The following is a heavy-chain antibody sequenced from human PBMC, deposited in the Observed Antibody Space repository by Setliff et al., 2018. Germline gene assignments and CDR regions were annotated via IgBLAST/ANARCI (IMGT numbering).Heavy chain of an antibody. CDR2: IIPILGIA. D-gene: IGHD2-2*03. J-gene: IGHJ6*02. CDR3: AKVRLDNVAYYYYYGMDV. V-gene: IGHV1-69*16. Sequence: GASVKVSCKASGGTFSSYTISWVRQAPGQGLEWMGRIIPILGIANYTQKFQGRVTITTDESTSTAYMELSSLRSEDTAVYYCAKVRLDNVAYYYYYGMDVWGQGTTVTVSS. CDR1: GGTFSSYT.